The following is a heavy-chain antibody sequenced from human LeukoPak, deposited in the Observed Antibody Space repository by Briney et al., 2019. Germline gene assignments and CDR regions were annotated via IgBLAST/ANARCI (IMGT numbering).Heavy chain of an antibody. V-gene: IGHV3-30-3*01. CDR1: GFTFSSYA. J-gene: IGHJ4*02. CDR3: TRAQANDFWSGYSDY. Sequence: GGSLRLSCAASGFTFSSYATHWVRQAPGKGLEWVAVISYDGSNKYYADSVKGRFTISRDNSKNTLYLQMNSLKTEDTAVYYCTRAQANDFWSGYSDYWGQGTLVTVSS. CDR2: ISYDGSNK. D-gene: IGHD3-3*01.